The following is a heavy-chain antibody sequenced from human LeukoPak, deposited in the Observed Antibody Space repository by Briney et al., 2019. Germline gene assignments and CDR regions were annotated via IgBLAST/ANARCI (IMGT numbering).Heavy chain of an antibody. V-gene: IGHV1-69*01. CDR3: ASSYDILTGYLDYDAFDI. J-gene: IGHJ3*02. D-gene: IGHD3-9*01. CDR2: IIPIFGTA. CDR1: GGTFSSYA. Sequence: SVKVSCKASGGTFSSYAISWARQAPGQGLEWMGGIIPIFGTANYAQKFQGRVTITADESTSTAYMELSSLRSEDTAVYYCASSYDILTGYLDYDAFDIWGQGTMVTVSS.